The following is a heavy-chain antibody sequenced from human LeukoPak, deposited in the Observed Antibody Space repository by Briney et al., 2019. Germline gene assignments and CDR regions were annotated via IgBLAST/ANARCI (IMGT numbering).Heavy chain of an antibody. D-gene: IGHD3-3*01. J-gene: IGHJ4*02. CDR3: ARDRNFADDDFWSGSWTVDY. V-gene: IGHV3-21*01. Sequence: PGGSLRLSCAVSGFTVSSNYMSWVRQAPGKGLEWVSSISSSSSYIYYADSVKGRFTISRDNAKNSLYLQMNSLRAEDTAVYYCARDRNFADDDFWSGSWTVDYWGQGTLVTVSS. CDR2: ISSSSSYI. CDR1: GFTVSSNY.